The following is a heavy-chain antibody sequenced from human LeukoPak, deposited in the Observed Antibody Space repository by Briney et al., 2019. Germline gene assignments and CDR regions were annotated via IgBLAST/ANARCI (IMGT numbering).Heavy chain of an antibody. V-gene: IGHV3-23*01. CDR1: GFSFIHAW. CDR3: AKARQDGSGSYGYSAFDY. J-gene: IGHJ4*02. D-gene: IGHD3-10*01. Sequence: PGGSLRLSCAASGFSFIHAWMSWVRQAPGKGLEWVSVISAGGASTDYADSVKGRFTISRDNSKNTLYLQMNSQRAEDTAVYHCAKARQDGSGSYGYSAFDYWGQGTLVTVSS. CDR2: ISAGGAST.